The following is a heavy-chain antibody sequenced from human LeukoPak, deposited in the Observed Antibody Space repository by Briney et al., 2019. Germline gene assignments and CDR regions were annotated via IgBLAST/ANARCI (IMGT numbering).Heavy chain of an antibody. Sequence: GGSLRLSCAASGFTFSSYEMNWVRQAPGKGLEWVSYMSSSGSTIYYADSVKGRFTISRDNAKNSLYLQMNSLRAEDTAVYYCTRSNYYDSSGHLTQYFQHWGQGTLVTVSS. CDR1: GFTFSSYE. J-gene: IGHJ1*01. D-gene: IGHD3-22*01. CDR3: TRSNYYDSSGHLTQYFQH. V-gene: IGHV3-48*03. CDR2: MSSSGSTI.